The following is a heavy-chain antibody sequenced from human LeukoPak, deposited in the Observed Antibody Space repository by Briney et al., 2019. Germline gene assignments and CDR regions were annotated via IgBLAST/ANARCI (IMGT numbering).Heavy chain of an antibody. V-gene: IGHV1-46*01. Sequence: ASVKVSCKASGYTFTSYYMHWVRQAPGQGLEWMGIINPSGGSTIYAQKFQGRVTMTEDTSTDTAYMELSSLRSEDTAVYYCATSSVLEWLSRFDYWGQGTLVTVSS. CDR3: ATSSVLEWLSRFDY. CDR2: INPSGGST. D-gene: IGHD3-3*01. CDR1: GYTFTSYY. J-gene: IGHJ4*02.